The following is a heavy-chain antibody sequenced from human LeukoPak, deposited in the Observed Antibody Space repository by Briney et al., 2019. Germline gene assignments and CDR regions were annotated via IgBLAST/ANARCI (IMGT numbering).Heavy chain of an antibody. Sequence: TGGSLRLSCAASGFTVSSNYMSWVRQAPGKGLEWVSVIYSGGSTYYADSVKGRFTISRDNSKNTLYLQMNSLRAEDTAVYYCARYKYYGCNLDYWGQGTLVTVSS. CDR1: GFTVSSNY. CDR3: ARYKYYGCNLDY. CDR2: IYSGGST. V-gene: IGHV3-53*01. J-gene: IGHJ4*02. D-gene: IGHD4-23*01.